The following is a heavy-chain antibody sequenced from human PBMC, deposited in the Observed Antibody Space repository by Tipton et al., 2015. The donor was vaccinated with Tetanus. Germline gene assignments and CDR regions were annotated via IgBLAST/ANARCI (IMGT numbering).Heavy chain of an antibody. CDR2: FYDSGTT. J-gene: IGHJ5*02. CDR3: ARAVYLVGDIGWFDP. V-gene: IGHV4-59*02. Sequence: LRLSCSVSGESVSRSYWSWIRQSPGKGLEWIGYFYDSGTTNYNPSLKSRVTMSVDTSKNQFLLRLRSLTAADTAVYFCARAVYLVGDIGWFDPWGPGTQVIVSS. CDR1: GESVSRSY. D-gene: IGHD3-10*01.